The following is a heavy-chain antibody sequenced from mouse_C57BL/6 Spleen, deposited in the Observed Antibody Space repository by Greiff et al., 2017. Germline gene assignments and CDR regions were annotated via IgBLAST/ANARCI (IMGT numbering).Heavy chain of an antibody. V-gene: IGHV1-61*01. CDR1: GYTFTSYW. J-gene: IGHJ1*03. D-gene: IGHD2-5*01. CDR3: ARYDSNYWYFDV. Sequence: VQLQQSGAELVRPGSSVKLSCKASGYTFTSYWMDWVKQRPGQGLEWIGNIYPSDSETHYNQKFKDKATLTVDKSSSTAYMQLSSLTSEDSAVYYCARYDSNYWYFDVWGTGTTVTVSS. CDR2: IYPSDSET.